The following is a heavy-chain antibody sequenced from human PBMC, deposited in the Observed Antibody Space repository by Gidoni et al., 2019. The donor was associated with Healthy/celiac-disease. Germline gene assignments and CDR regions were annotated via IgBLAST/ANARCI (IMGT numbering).Heavy chain of an antibody. D-gene: IGHD3-16*02. CDR1: GGTFSSYA. Sequence: QVQLVQSGAEVKKPGSSVKVSCKASGGTFSSYAISWVRQAPGQGLEWMGGIIPICGTANYAQKFQGRVTITADESTSTAYMELSSLRSEDTAVYYCARSGGYDYVWGSYRFDYWGQGTLVTVSS. CDR3: ARSGGYDYVWGSYRFDY. V-gene: IGHV1-69*01. J-gene: IGHJ4*02. CDR2: IIPICGTA.